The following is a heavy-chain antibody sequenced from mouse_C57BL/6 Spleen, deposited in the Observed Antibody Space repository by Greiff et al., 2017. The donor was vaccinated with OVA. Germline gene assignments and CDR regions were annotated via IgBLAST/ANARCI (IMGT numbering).Heavy chain of an antibody. CDR3: ARDDLGVFDY. CDR2: ISDGGSYT. J-gene: IGHJ2*01. CDR1: GFTFSSYA. Sequence: EVKLQESGGGLVKPGGSLKLSCAASGFTFSSYAMSWVRQTPEKRLEWVATISDGGSYTYYPDNVKGRFTISRDNAKNNLYLQMSHLKSEDTAMYYCARDDLGVFDYWGQGTTLTVSS. V-gene: IGHV5-4*01. D-gene: IGHD4-1*01.